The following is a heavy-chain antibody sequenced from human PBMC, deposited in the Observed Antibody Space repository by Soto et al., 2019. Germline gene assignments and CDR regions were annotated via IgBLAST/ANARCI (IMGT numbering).Heavy chain of an antibody. CDR3: ARAGSYYESSGQNPYYCYGMDC. D-gene: IGHD3-22*01. CDR2: IYYSGST. J-gene: IGHJ6*02. Sequence: SETLSLTCNDSRGSISSYSWSWIRQHPGKGLEWIGYIYYSGSTNYNPSLKSRVTISVDTSKNQFSLKLSSGTAGDTAEYYCARAGSYYESSGQNPYYCYGMDCWGQGPTVAVSS. V-gene: IGHV4-59*01. CDR1: RGSISSYS.